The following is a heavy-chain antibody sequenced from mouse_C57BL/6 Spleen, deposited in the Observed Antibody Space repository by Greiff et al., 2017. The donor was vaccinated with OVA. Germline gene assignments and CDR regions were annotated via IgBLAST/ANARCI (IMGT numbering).Heavy chain of an antibody. CDR2: ISSGSSTI. CDR3: GRAYGRLFGY. V-gene: IGHV5-17*01. CDR1: GFTFSDYG. Sequence: EVKLMESGGGLVKPGGSLKLSCAASGFTFSDYGMHWVRQAPEKGLEWVAYISSGSSTIYYADTVKGRFTISRDNAKNTLFLQMTSLRSDDTAMYYCGRAYGRLFGYWGQGTTLTVSS. D-gene: IGHD1-1*01. J-gene: IGHJ2*01.